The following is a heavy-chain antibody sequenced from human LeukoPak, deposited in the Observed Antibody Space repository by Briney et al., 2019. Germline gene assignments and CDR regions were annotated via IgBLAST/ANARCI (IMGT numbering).Heavy chain of an antibody. V-gene: IGHV4-34*01. CDR1: GGSFSGYY. D-gene: IGHD6-19*01. CDR2: INHSGST. Sequence: SETLSLTCAVYGGSFSGYYWSWIRQPPGKGLEWIGEINHSGSTNYNPSLKSRVTISVDTSKNQFSLKLSSVTAADTAVYYCARVIAVAGRSPFDYWGQGTLVTVSS. J-gene: IGHJ4*02. CDR3: ARVIAVAGRSPFDY.